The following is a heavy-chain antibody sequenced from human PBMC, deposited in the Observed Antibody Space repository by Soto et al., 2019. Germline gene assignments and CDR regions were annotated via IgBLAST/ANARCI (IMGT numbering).Heavy chain of an antibody. CDR1: GFTFDDYA. Sequence: EVQLVESGGGLVQPGRSLRLSCAASGFTFDDYAMHWVRQAPGKGLEWVSGISWNSGSIGYADSVKGRFTISRDNAKNSLYLQMNSLRAEDTALYYCAKDRSLVWYFDWLSPSEGAFDIWGQGTMVTVSS. CDR2: ISWNSGSI. D-gene: IGHD3-9*01. CDR3: AKDRSLVWYFDWLSPSEGAFDI. J-gene: IGHJ3*02. V-gene: IGHV3-9*01.